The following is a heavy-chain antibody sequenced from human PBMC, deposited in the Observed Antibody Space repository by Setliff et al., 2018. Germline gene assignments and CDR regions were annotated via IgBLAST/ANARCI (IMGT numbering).Heavy chain of an antibody. CDR3: VNHNPARRSPAGTALDS. V-gene: IGHV3-23*01. CDR2: ISGDSEYI. CDR1: GFAFSTYS. J-gene: IGHJ4*02. Sequence: GGSLRLSCAASGFAFSTYSMSWVRQAPGKGLEWVSAISGDSEYIYYRDSVKGRFTISRANSKNTLYLQMNNLRVEDTARYYCVNHNPARRSPAGTALDSWGQGTLVTVSS. D-gene: IGHD6-19*01.